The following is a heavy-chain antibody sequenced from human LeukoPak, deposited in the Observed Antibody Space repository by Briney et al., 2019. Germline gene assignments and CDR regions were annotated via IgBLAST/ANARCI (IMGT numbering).Heavy chain of an antibody. J-gene: IGHJ5*02. CDR1: GYTFTGYY. CDR3: ARVNPVVVTAIAWLDP. CDR2: INPNSGGT. Sequence: ASVKVSCKASGYTFTGYYMHWVRQAPGQGLEWMGWINPNSGGTNYAQKFQGRVTMTRDTSISTAYMELSRLRSDDTAVYYCARVNPVVVTAIAWLDPWGQGTLVTVSS. D-gene: IGHD2-21*02. V-gene: IGHV1-2*02.